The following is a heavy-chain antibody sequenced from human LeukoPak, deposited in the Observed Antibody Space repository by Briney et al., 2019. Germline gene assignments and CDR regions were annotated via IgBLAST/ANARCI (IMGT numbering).Heavy chain of an antibody. CDR3: ARDEYYYDSRGYSYYFDY. J-gene: IGHJ4*02. CDR1: GVSISSYY. CDR2: IYYSGST. D-gene: IGHD3-22*01. V-gene: IGHV4-59*01. Sequence: PSETLSLTCTVSGVSISSYYWSWIRQPPGKGLEWIGYIYYSGSTNYNPSLKSRVTISVDTSKNQFSLKLSSVAAADTAVYYCARDEYYYDSRGYSYYFDYWGQGTLVTVSS.